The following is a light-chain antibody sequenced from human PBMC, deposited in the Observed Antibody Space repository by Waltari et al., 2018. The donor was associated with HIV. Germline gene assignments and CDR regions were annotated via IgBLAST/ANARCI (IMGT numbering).Light chain of an antibody. Sequence: QSVLTQPPSVSGAPGQRVTISCTGSSPDIGAGYGVHWYQRLPGEAPKLLIYTTNIRPSGVPDRFSGSRSGTSASLAITGLQADDEGDYYCQSYDISLSVIFGGGTKLTVL. CDR1: SPDIGAGYG. CDR3: QSYDISLSVI. V-gene: IGLV1-40*01. J-gene: IGLJ2*01. CDR2: TTN.